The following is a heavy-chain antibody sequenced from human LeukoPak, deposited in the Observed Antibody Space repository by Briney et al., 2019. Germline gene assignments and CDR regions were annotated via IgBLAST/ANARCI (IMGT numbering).Heavy chain of an antibody. CDR2: IYYSGST. D-gene: IGHD1-26*01. V-gene: IGHV4-39*01. CDR3: ARGWWELYFRAYFDY. Sequence: PSETLSLTCTVSGGSISSSSYYWGWIRQPPGKGLEWIGSIYYSGSTYYNPSLKSRVTISVDTSKNQFSLKLSSVTAADTAVYYCARGWWELYFRAYFDYWGQGTLVTVSS. CDR1: GGSISSSSYY. J-gene: IGHJ4*02.